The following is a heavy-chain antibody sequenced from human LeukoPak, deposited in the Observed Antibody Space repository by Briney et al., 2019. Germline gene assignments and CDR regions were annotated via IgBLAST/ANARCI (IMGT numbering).Heavy chain of an antibody. CDR2: INQDGSEK. V-gene: IGHV3-7*01. Sequence: GGSLRLSCAASGFTFSSYWMSWVRQAPGKGLEWVANINQDGSEKYYVDSVKGRFTISRDNAKNSLYLQMNSLRAEDTAVYYCAREANCGGDCYPFDYWGQGTLVTVSS. CDR3: AREANCGGDCYPFDY. CDR1: GFTFSSYW. D-gene: IGHD2-21*02. J-gene: IGHJ4*02.